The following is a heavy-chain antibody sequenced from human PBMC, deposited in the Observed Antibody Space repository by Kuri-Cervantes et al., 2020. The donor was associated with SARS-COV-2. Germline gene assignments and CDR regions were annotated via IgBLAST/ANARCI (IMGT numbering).Heavy chain of an antibody. Sequence: GESLKISCVASGFTFSSYSMHWVRQAPGKGLEWVSFISNRGNYIYYADSMKGRFTISRDNAKNTLYLQMNSLRAEDTAVYYCAAVGGYWGQGTLVTVSS. D-gene: IGHD6-19*01. CDR2: ISNRGNYI. V-gene: IGHV3-21*01. CDR1: GFTFSSYS. J-gene: IGHJ4*02. CDR3: AAVGGY.